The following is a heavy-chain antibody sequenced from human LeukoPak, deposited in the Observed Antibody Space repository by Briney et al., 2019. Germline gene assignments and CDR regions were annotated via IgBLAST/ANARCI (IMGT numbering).Heavy chain of an antibody. J-gene: IGHJ4*02. CDR1: GYTFTSNY. V-gene: IGHV1-46*01. CDR3: ARGGDPYCSGGSCYGKSFDY. CDR2: FNPSGGST. D-gene: IGHD2-15*01. Sequence: ASVKVSCKASGYTFTSNYMHWVRQAPGQGLEWMGIFNPSGGSTSYAQKFQGRVTMTRDTSTSTVYMELSSLRSEDTAVYYCARGGDPYCSGGSCYGKSFDYWGQGTLVTVSS.